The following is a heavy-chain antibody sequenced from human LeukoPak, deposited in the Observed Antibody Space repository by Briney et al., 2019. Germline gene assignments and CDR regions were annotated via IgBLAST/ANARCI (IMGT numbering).Heavy chain of an antibody. CDR1: GYTLTELS. J-gene: IGHJ4*02. CDR2: FDPEDGET. CDR3: ATYYYDSSGEGFIDY. D-gene: IGHD3-22*01. Sequence: ASVKVSCKVSGYTLTELSMHWVRQAPGKGLEWMGGFDPEDGETIYAQKFQGRVTMTEDTSTDTAYMELSSLRSEDTAVYYCATYYYDSSGEGFIDYWGQGALVTVSS. V-gene: IGHV1-24*01.